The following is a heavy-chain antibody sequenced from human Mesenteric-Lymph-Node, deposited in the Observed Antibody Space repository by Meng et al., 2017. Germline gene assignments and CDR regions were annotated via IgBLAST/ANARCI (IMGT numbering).Heavy chain of an antibody. D-gene: IGHD6-13*01. J-gene: IGHJ5*02. V-gene: IGHV1-69*06. Sequence: QVQLVQSGAEVKKPGSSVKVSCKASGGTFSSYAISWVRQAPGQGLEWMGGIIPIFGTANYAQKFQGRVTITADKSTSTAYMELSSLRSDDTAVYYCAASSSSWYQNWFDPWGQGTLVTVSS. CDR1: GGTFSSYA. CDR3: AASSSSWYQNWFDP. CDR2: IIPIFGTA.